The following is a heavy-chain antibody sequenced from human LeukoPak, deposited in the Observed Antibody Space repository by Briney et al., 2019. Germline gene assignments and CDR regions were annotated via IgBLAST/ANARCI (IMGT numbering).Heavy chain of an antibody. Sequence: ASVKVSCKASGYTFTSYGISWVRQAPGQGLEWMGWINPNSGDTKYSQNFQGRVTMSWDTSISTAYMELNRLTSDDTAVYYCARDYDILTGYFSPPDYWGQGTLVIVSS. D-gene: IGHD3-9*01. CDR2: INPNSGDT. CDR3: ARDYDILTGYFSPPDY. J-gene: IGHJ4*02. V-gene: IGHV1-2*02. CDR1: GYTFTSYG.